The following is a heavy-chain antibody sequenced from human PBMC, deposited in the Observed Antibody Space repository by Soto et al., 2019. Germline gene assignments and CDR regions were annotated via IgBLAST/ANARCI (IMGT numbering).Heavy chain of an antibody. D-gene: IGHD3-10*01. CDR3: ARAPRGNYGYPSYFDY. J-gene: IGHJ4*02. Sequence: PSETLSLTCSVSGASIHNGGYFWSWIRQSPEKGLEWIGHIHYSGSTYNNPSLKSRVTISVDTSKNQFSLKLSSVTAADTAVYYCARAPRGNYGYPSYFDYWGQGTLVTVSS. CDR1: GASIHNGGYF. V-gene: IGHV4-61*08. CDR2: IHYSGST.